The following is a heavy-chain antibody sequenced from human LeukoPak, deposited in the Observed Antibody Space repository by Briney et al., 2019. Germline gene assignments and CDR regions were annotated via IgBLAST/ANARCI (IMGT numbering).Heavy chain of an antibody. CDR1: GFTFRSSW. D-gene: IGHD4-17*01. J-gene: IGHJ6*03. Sequence: GGSLRLSCAASGFTFRSSWMIWVRQAPGKGLEWVASINEDGSEKYYVDSVKGRFTVSRDNARNSLYVQMNSLRVEDTAVYYCARRNGDYRNYYYYYMDVWGKGTTVTISS. V-gene: IGHV3-7*01. CDR3: ARRNGDYRNYYYYYMDV. CDR2: INEDGSEK.